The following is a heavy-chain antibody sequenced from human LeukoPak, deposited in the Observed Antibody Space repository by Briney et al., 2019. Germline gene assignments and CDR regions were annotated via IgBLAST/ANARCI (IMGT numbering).Heavy chain of an antibody. V-gene: IGHV1-46*01. CDR1: GYTFTSYY. D-gene: IGHD3-10*01. CDR3: ARDGFWMVRGESDAFDI. CDR2: INPSGGST. Sequence: GASVKVSCKASGYTFTSYYMHWVRQAPGQGLEWMGIINPSGGSTSYAQKFQGRVTMTRDTSTSTVYMELSSLRSEDTAVYYCARDGFWMVRGESDAFDIRGQGTMVTVSS. J-gene: IGHJ3*02.